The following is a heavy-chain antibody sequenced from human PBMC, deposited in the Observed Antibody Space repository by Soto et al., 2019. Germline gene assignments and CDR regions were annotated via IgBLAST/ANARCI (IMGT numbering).Heavy chain of an antibody. V-gene: IGHV3-72*01. CDR2: TRNKANSYTT. CDR1: GFTFSDHY. CDR3: DRAASGYGGYYYYYMDV. J-gene: IGHJ6*03. Sequence: GGSLRLSCAASGFTFSDHYMDWVRQAPGKGLEWVGRTRNKANSYTTEYAASVKGRYTIPRDDSKNSLYLQMNSLKTEDTAVYYCDRAASGYGGYYYYYMDVWGKGTTVTVSS. D-gene: IGHD5-12*01.